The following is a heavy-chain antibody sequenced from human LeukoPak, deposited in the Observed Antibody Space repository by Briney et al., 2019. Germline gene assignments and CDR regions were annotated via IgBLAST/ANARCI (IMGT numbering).Heavy chain of an antibody. V-gene: IGHV3-48*02. CDR3: AKASIAAAGGYFQH. Sequence: GGSLRLSCAASGFTFSTDSMNWVRQAPGKGLEWVSYISSSGSNIDYADSVKGRFTISRDNAKNSLYLQMNSPRDEDTAVYYCAKASIAAAGGYFQHWGQGTLVTVSS. CDR2: ISSSGSNI. J-gene: IGHJ1*01. D-gene: IGHD6-13*01. CDR1: GFTFSTDS.